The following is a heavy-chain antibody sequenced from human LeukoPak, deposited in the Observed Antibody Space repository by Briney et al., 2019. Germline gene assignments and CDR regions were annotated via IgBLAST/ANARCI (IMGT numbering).Heavy chain of an antibody. CDR3: AFGTYSGYEWDY. D-gene: IGHD5-12*01. J-gene: IGHJ4*02. CDR2: ISNSGSRI. CDR1: GFTFKAYW. Sequence: PGWSLRLSCAASGFTFKAYWMHCVRDAPGRGLVRVSYISNSGSRITYTDSVKGRFTISRDNAKNTLYLQMNSLRAEDTAVYYCAFGTYSGYEWDYWGQGTLVTVSS. V-gene: IGHV3-74*01.